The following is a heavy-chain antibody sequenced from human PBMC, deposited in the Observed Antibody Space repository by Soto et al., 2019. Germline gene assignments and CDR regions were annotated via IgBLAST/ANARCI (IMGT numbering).Heavy chain of an antibody. D-gene: IGHD2-2*01. V-gene: IGHV3-23*01. CDR2: ISGSGGST. Sequence: GGSLRLSCAASGFTFSSYAMSWVRQAPGKGPEWVSAISGSGGSTYYADSVKGRFTISRDNSKNTLYLQMNSLRAEDTAGYYCAKDSRFTVGYCSSTSCYNWFDPWGQGTLVTVSS. J-gene: IGHJ5*02. CDR1: GFTFSSYA. CDR3: AKDSRFTVGYCSSTSCYNWFDP.